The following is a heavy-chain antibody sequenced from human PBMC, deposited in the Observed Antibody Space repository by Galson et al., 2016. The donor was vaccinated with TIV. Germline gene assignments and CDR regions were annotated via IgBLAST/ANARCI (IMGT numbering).Heavy chain of an antibody. D-gene: IGHD1-26*01. CDR2: IRSSGGST. V-gene: IGHV3-23*01. CDR3: AKGGSYWPNWFDP. CDR1: GFTFTTYG. J-gene: IGHJ5*02. Sequence: SLRLSCAASGFTFTTYGMGWVRQAPGKGLEWVSTIRSSGGSTYYADSVKGRFTISRDDSKNTLYLQMNSLRDEDTALYYCAKGGSYWPNWFDPWGQGTLVTVSS.